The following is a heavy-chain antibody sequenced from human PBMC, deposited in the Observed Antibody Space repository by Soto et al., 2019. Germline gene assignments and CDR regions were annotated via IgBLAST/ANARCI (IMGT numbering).Heavy chain of an antibody. CDR3: ARDPPSANYDSSGYYPEYFQH. CDR1: GFTFSSYS. J-gene: IGHJ1*01. D-gene: IGHD3-22*01. Sequence: EVQLVESGGGLVQPGGSLRLSCAASGFTFSSYSMNWVRQAPGKGLVWGSYISSSSSTIYYGDSVKGRLTISRYNAKNTLYLPMNSLRDKDTAVYYCARDPPSANYDSSGYYPEYFQHWGQGTLVTVSS. V-gene: IGHV3-48*02. CDR2: ISSSSSTI.